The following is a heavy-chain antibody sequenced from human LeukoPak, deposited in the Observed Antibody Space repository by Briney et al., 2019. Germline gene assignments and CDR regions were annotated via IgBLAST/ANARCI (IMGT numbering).Heavy chain of an antibody. CDR1: GFIFDDYA. J-gene: IGHJ2*01. CDR2: ISGNSGSL. V-gene: IGHV3-9*01. Sequence: GRSLRLSCAASGFIFDDYAMHWVRQAPGKGLEWVSSISGNSGSLGYADSVKGRFTISRDNAKNSLYLQMNSLRLEDTALYYCARDTDWYFDLWGRGTLVTVSS. CDR3: ARDTDWYFDL.